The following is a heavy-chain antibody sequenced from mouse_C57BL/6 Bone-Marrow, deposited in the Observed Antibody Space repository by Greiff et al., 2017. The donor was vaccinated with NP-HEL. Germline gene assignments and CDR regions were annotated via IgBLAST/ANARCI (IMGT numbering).Heavy chain of an antibody. Sequence: EVQVVESGGGLVQSGRSLKLSCATSGFTFSDFYMEWVRQAPGKGLEWIAASRNKANDYTTEYSASVKGRFIVSRDTSQSILYLQMNALRAEDTAIYYCARDYYGSSYRPYWYFDVWGTGTTVTVSS. J-gene: IGHJ1*03. V-gene: IGHV7-1*01. CDR3: ARDYYGSSYRPYWYFDV. CDR1: GFTFSDFY. CDR2: SRNKANDYTT. D-gene: IGHD1-1*01.